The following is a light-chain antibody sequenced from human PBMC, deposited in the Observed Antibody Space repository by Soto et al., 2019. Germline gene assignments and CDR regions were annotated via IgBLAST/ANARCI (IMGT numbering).Light chain of an antibody. Sequence: DIQMTQSPSSLSASVGDRVTITCRASQGISKYLGWYQQKPGKVPKLLIYAASTLQSGVPSRFSGSGSGTDFTLTISSLQLEDVATYYCQKYNSAPWTFGQGTKVEIK. CDR3: QKYNSAPWT. J-gene: IGKJ1*01. CDR1: QGISKY. CDR2: AAS. V-gene: IGKV1-27*01.